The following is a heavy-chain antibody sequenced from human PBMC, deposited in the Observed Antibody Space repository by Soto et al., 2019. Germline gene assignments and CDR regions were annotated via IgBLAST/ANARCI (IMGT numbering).Heavy chain of an antibody. CDR2: IITIFGTA. J-gene: IGHJ4*02. V-gene: IGHV1-69*01. D-gene: IGHD6-19*01. CDR3: ARDLASAVAGNGVEDY. Sequence: QVQLVQSGAEVKKPGSSVKVSCKASGGTFSSYAISWVRQAPGQGLEWMGGIITIFGTANYAQKFQGRVKITADESTSTAYMELSSLRSEDTAVYYCARDLASAVAGNGVEDYWGQGTLVTVSS. CDR1: GGTFSSYA.